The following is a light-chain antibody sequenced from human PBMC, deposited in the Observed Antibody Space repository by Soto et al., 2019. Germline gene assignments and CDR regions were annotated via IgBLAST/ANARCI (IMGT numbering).Light chain of an antibody. Sequence: IQMTQSPSSLSASVGYRVIITCRASQSIASYLNWHQQKPGKAPKALIHDASNLATGVPSRFIGSGSGTDFTFTIHSMKPEDIGTYYCQQYENLPSFGGGTKVDIK. CDR3: QQYENLPS. V-gene: IGKV1-33*01. CDR2: DAS. CDR1: QSIASY. J-gene: IGKJ4*01.